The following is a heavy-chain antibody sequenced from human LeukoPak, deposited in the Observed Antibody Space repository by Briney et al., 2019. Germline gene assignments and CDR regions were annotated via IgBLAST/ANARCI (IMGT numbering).Heavy chain of an antibody. CDR2: IYTSGST. CDR1: GGSISSGSYY. V-gene: IGHV4-61*02. J-gene: IGHJ4*02. Sequence: SGTLSLTCTVSGGSISSGSYYWSWIRQPAGKGLEWIGRIYTSGSTNYNPSLKSRVTISVDTSKNQFSLKLSSVTAADTAVYYCARGPGGSSSSDFDYWGQGTLVTVSS. CDR3: ARGPGGSSSSDFDY. D-gene: IGHD6-6*01.